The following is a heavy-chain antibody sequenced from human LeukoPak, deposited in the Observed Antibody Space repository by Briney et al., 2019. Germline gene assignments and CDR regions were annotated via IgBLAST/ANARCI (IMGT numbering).Heavy chain of an antibody. D-gene: IGHD3/OR15-3a*01. CDR3: AKRSNFWTGYLDY. V-gene: IGHV3-23*01. Sequence: PGGSLRLSCAASGFTFSSYGMHWVRQAPGKGLEWVSVISGSGGSTYYADSVKGRFTISRDNPKDTLFLQMNSLRTEDTAVYYCAKRSNFWTGYLDYWGQGTLVTVSS. J-gene: IGHJ4*02. CDR2: ISGSGGST. CDR1: GFTFSSYG.